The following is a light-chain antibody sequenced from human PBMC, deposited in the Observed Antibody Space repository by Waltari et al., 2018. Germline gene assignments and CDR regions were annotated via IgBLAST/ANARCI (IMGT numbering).Light chain of an antibody. V-gene: IGLV5-45*03. CDR1: SDINVGTYR. CDR3: MMWFSNTWV. Sequence: QAVLTQPSSLSASPGASAKLTCTLRSDINVGTYRIYWFQQKPGSPPRFLLTFRSHSDTRQGLGVPSRFSGSQDASANAGVLLISGLQSEDEADYYCMMWFSNTWVFGGGTKLTVL. J-gene: IGLJ3*02. CDR2: FRSHSDT.